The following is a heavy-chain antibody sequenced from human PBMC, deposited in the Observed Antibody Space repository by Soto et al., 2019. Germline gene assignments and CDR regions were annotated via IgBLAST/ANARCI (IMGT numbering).Heavy chain of an antibody. CDR3: ERGGGSSDV. CDR2: INDGGST. V-gene: IGHV4-59*01. D-gene: IGHD6-19*01. Sequence: PSETLSLTCSVSGGSISYYYWSWIRQSPGKRLQWIGNINDGGSTNYNPSLKSRVTISVDTSKNQASLKLSSASAADTAVYYCERGGGSSDVWGQGILVTVSS. J-gene: IGHJ4*02. CDR1: GGSISYYY.